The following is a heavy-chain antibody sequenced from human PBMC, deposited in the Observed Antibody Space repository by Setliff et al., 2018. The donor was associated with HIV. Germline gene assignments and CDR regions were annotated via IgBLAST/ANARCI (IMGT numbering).Heavy chain of an antibody. CDR2: IYYNGIN. CDR1: GGSISSHY. V-gene: IGHV4-59*11. CDR3: ARVTSSPGYFLDY. D-gene: IGHD1-1*01. Sequence: PSETLSLTCTVSGGSISSHYWSWIRQPPGKGLEWIGSIYYNGINNYNPSLKSRATISVDTSENQFSLMLSSATAADTAVYYCARVTSSPGYFLDYWGQGTLVTVSS. J-gene: IGHJ4*02.